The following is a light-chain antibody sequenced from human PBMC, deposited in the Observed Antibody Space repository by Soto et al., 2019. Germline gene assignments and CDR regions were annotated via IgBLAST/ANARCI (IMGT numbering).Light chain of an antibody. CDR2: GAS. V-gene: IGKV3-20*01. CDR3: QQYGSSPT. CDR1: QSVSSSY. Sequence: EIVLTQSPGTLSLSPGERATLSCRASQSVSSSYLGWYQQKPGQAPRLLIYGASSRATGIPDRFSGSGSGTDFTLTISRLEPDDFAVYYCQQYGSSPTFGQGTKVEIK. J-gene: IGKJ1*01.